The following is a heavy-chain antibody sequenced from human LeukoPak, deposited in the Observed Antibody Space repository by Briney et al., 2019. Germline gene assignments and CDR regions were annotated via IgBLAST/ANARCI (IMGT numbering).Heavy chain of an antibody. Sequence: GGSLRLSCVASGFTFASHAVSWVRQAPGKGLEWVSSISSSSSYIYYADSVKGRFTISRDNAKNSLYLQMNSLRAEDTAVYYCARDRCRSGGSCYLFDYWGQGTLVTVSS. V-gene: IGHV3-21*01. CDR3: ARDRCRSGGSCYLFDY. CDR1: GFTFASHA. J-gene: IGHJ4*02. CDR2: ISSSSSYI. D-gene: IGHD2-15*01.